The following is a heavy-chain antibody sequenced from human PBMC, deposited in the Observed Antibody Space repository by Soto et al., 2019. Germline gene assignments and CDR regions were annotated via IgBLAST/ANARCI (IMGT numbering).Heavy chain of an antibody. D-gene: IGHD3-16*01. CDR2: ISNEGSIQ. CDR3: AKEGGTLGTSASYGFDY. CDR1: GFSFSSYG. J-gene: IGHJ4*02. V-gene: IGHV3-30*18. Sequence: QVQLVESGGGVVQPGGSLRLSCAASGFSFSSYGIHWVRQAPGKGLEWVAVISNEGSIQYYADSVKGRFTISRDNSENTGFLQMNSLRGEDTAVYYCAKEGGTLGTSASYGFDYWGQGSRVTVSS.